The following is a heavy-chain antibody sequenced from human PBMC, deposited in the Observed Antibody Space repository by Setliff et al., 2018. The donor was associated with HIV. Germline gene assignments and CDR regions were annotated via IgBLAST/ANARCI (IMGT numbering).Heavy chain of an antibody. D-gene: IGHD3-10*01. Sequence: SVKVSCKASGDTFSSYAISWVRQAPGQGLEWMGGIIPVLGLSYYAQNFQGRVTITADESTSTAYMELSSLRSEDTAVYYCARDSKELLWFGELSFWGQGTLVTVSS. CDR3: ARDSKELLWFGELSF. V-gene: IGHV1-69*10. CDR2: IIPVLGLS. CDR1: GDTFSSYA. J-gene: IGHJ4*02.